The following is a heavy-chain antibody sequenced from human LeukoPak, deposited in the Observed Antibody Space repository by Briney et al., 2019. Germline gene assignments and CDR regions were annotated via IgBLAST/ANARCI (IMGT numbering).Heavy chain of an antibody. D-gene: IGHD3-10*02. CDR2: ISSSGSTI. Sequence: WGSLRLSCAASGFTFSSHSMAWVRQAPGKGLEWVSYISSSGSTIYYADSVKGRFTISRDNAKNSLYLQMNSLRAEDTAVYYCAELGITMIGGVWGKGTTVTISS. CDR1: GFTFSSHS. CDR3: AELGITMIGGV. J-gene: IGHJ6*04. V-gene: IGHV3-48*03.